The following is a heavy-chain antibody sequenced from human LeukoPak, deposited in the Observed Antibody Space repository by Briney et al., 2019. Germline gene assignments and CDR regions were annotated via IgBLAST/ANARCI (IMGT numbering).Heavy chain of an antibody. CDR2: ISGSGGST. CDR3: AKGGRSSSWYDY. V-gene: IGHV3-23*01. J-gene: IGHJ4*02. Sequence: GGSLRLSCAASGFTFSSYAMSWVRQAPGKGLEWVSAISGSGGSTYYADSVKGRFTISRDNSKNTLYLQMNSLGAEDTAVYYCAKGGRSSSWYDYWGQGTLVTVSS. D-gene: IGHD6-13*01. CDR1: GFTFSSYA.